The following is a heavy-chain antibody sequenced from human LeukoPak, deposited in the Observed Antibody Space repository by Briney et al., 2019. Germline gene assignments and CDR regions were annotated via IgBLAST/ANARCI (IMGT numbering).Heavy chain of an antibody. Sequence: PSETLSLTCAVYGGSFSDYYWSWIRQPPGKGLEWIGEINHRGSTNYNPSLKSRVTISVDTSKNQFSLKFTSVTAADTAVYYCARTPDDAFDIWGQGTMVTVSS. J-gene: IGHJ3*02. V-gene: IGHV4-34*01. CDR1: GGSFSDYY. CDR3: ARTPDDAFDI. CDR2: INHRGST.